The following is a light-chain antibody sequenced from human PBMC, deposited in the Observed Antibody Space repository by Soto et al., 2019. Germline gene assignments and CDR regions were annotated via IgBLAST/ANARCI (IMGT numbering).Light chain of an antibody. V-gene: IGKV3-20*01. Sequence: EIVWTQSPGTLSLSPGERATLSCRASQSVSSSYLAWYQQKPGQAPRLLSYGASSRATGIPDRVSGSGSGTDFTLTISRLEPEDFEVYYCQQYGSSPKTFGQGTKVDIK. J-gene: IGKJ1*01. CDR1: QSVSSSY. CDR2: GAS. CDR3: QQYGSSPKT.